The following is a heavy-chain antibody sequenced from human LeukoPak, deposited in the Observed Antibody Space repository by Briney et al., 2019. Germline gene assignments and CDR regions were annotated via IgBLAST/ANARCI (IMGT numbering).Heavy chain of an antibody. Sequence: GGSLRLSCAASGFTFSSYSMNWVRQAPGKGLEWVSFISTSSSYIYYADSLKGRFTISRDNAKNSLYLQMNSLRAEDTAVYYCARGYYNFWSGYRAEYYFDYWGQGTLVTVSS. V-gene: IGHV3-21*01. D-gene: IGHD3-3*01. CDR3: ARGYYNFWSGYRAEYYFDY. J-gene: IGHJ4*02. CDR1: GFTFSSYS. CDR2: ISTSSSYI.